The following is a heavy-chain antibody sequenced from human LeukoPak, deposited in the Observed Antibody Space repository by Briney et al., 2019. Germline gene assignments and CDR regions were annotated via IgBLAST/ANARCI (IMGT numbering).Heavy chain of an antibody. Sequence: ASVKVSCKASGGTFIRYAISWVRQAPGQGLEWMGGIIPIFGTANYAQKFQGRVTITTDESTSTAYMELSSLRSEDTAVYYCARDQVPEYYYDSSSRSGAFDIWGQGTMVTVSS. CDR3: ARDQVPEYYYDSSSRSGAFDI. CDR2: IIPIFGTA. V-gene: IGHV1-69*05. D-gene: IGHD3-22*01. CDR1: GGTFIRYA. J-gene: IGHJ3*02.